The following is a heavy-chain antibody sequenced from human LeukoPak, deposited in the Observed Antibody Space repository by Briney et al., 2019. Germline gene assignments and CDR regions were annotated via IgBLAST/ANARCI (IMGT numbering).Heavy chain of an antibody. CDR2: ISAYNGNT. D-gene: IGHD2-15*01. J-gene: IGHJ6*02. Sequence: GASVKVSCKASGYTFTSYGISWVRQAPGRGLEWMGWISAYNGNTNYAQKLQGRVTMTTDTSTSTAYMELRSLRSDDTAVYYCARDLLGYCSGGSCPKMDVWGQGTTVTVSS. CDR1: GYTFTSYG. CDR3: ARDLLGYCSGGSCPKMDV. V-gene: IGHV1-18*01.